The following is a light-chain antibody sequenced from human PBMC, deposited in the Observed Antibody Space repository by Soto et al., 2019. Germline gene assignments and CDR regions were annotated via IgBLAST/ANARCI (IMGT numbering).Light chain of an antibody. CDR3: CSYGGRSTWV. V-gene: IGLV2-23*02. CDR2: EVS. Sequence: QSALTQPASVSGSPGQSITISCTGTSSDVGGYDLVSWYQQYPGRAPKLIIYEVSKRPSGVSNRFSGSKSDNAASLTISGVQAEDEAEYYCCSYGGRSTWVFGGGTKVTVL. J-gene: IGLJ3*02. CDR1: SSDVGGYDL.